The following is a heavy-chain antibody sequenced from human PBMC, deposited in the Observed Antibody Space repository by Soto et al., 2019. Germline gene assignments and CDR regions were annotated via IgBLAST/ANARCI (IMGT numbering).Heavy chain of an antibody. CDR3: ARADRTLVTSYGLDV. J-gene: IGHJ6*02. CDR1: GGSFSGFY. D-gene: IGHD2-21*02. CDR2: INHSGTI. Sequence: SETLSLTCAVSGGSFSGFYWTWIRQPPGEGLEWIGEINHSGTINFNPSLRSRLTISLDSSKKHFSLKLTSLTAADAAVYYCARADRTLVTSYGLDVWGQGTTVKSP. V-gene: IGHV4-34*01.